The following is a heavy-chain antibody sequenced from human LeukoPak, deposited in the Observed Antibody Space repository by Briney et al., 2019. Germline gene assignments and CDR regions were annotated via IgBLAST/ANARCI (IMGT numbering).Heavy chain of an antibody. CDR3: ARHYGP. V-gene: IGHV4-39*01. D-gene: IGHD3-10*01. CDR2: IYYSGST. Sequence: SETLSLTCTVSGGSINSSNNYWGWIRQTPGKGLEWVATIYYSGSTYYNPSLNSRVTISVETSKNQFSLKLNSVTAADTAVYYCARHYGPWGQGTLVTVSS. J-gene: IGHJ5*02. CDR1: GGSINSSNNY.